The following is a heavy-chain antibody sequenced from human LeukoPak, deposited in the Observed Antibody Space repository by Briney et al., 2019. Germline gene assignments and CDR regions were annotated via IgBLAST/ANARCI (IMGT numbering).Heavy chain of an antibody. CDR3: ARGPNSNWSGLDF. CDR1: EFSFSGHW. D-gene: IGHD6-6*01. V-gene: IGHV3-74*01. CDR2: ISPTGSTT. J-gene: IGHJ4*02. Sequence: GGSLRLSCTASEFSFSGHWMHWARQLPGKGLVWVSRISPTGSTTSYADSVKGRFTVSRDNAKNTLYLQVINLRAEDTAVYYCARGPNSNWSGLDFWGQGTLLTVSS.